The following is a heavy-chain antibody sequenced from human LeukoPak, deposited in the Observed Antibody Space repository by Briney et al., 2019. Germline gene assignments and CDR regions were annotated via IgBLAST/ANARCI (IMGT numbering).Heavy chain of an antibody. V-gene: IGHV4-34*01. D-gene: IGHD6-13*01. J-gene: IGHJ4*02. Sequence: NPSETLSLTCAGYGESFSGYYWSWIRQPPGKGLEWIGEINHSGSTNYNPSLKSRVTISVDTSKNQFSLKLSSVTAADTAVYYCASLAAAGDSDYWGQGTLVTVSS. CDR1: GESFSGYY. CDR3: ASLAAAGDSDY. CDR2: INHSGST.